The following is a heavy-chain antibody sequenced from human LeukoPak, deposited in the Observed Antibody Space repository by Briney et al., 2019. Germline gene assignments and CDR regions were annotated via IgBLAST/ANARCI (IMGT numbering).Heavy chain of an antibody. Sequence: GGSLRLSCAASGFSFNSYEMNWVRQAPGKGLEWVSYVSSSGSTIYYADSVKGRFTISRDNAKNSLYLQMNSLRAEHTAVYYCARDVPPIEYWGQGTLVTVSS. CDR1: GFSFNSYE. V-gene: IGHV3-48*03. CDR2: VSSSGSTI. D-gene: IGHD3-10*02. CDR3: ARDVPPIEY. J-gene: IGHJ4*02.